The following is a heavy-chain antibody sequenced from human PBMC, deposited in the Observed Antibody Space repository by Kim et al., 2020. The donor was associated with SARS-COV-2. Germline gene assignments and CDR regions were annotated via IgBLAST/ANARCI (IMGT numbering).Heavy chain of an antibody. Sequence: YAASVKGRFTISRDNSKNTLYLQMNSLRAEDTAVYYCARDLVAGYYGMDVWGQGTTVTVSS. D-gene: IGHD3-16*02. V-gene: IGHV3-33*01. J-gene: IGHJ6*02. CDR3: ARDLVAGYYGMDV.